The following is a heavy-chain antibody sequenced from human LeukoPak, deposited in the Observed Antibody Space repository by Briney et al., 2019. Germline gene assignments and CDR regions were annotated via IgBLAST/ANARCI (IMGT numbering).Heavy chain of an antibody. V-gene: IGHV3-30*18. J-gene: IGHJ6*02. CDR1: GFTFSNYG. CDR2: ISFEAKNK. Sequence: PGTSLRLSCAASGFTFSNYGMRWVRQAPGKGLEWVAVISFEAKNKYYVDSVKGRFTVSRDNSKNTLFLQMNSLRTEDTGVYYCGKDREAPRSHEIDVWGQGTMVTVSS. CDR3: GKDREAPRSHEIDV. D-gene: IGHD1-26*01.